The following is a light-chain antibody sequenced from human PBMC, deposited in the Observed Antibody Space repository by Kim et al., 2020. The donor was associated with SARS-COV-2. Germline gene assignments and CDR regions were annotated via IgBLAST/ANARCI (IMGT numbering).Light chain of an antibody. J-gene: IGKJ2*01. CDR1: QSVSSY. V-gene: IGKV3-11*01. CDR2: DAS. Sequence: PGDRATLSCRASQSVSSYLAWYQQKPGQAPRLLIYDASNRATGIPARFSGSGSGTDFTLTISSLEPEDFAVYYCQQRSNWPPMYTFGQGTKLEIK. CDR3: QQRSNWPPMYT.